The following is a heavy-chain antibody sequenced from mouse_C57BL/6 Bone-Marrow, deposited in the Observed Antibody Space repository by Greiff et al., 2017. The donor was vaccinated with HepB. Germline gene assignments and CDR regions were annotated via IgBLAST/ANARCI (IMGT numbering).Heavy chain of an antibody. CDR2: IYPRSGNT. J-gene: IGHJ3*01. CDR3: ARTYYYGSLFAY. CDR1: GYTFTSYG. D-gene: IGHD1-1*01. Sequence: VQLQQSGAELARPGASVKLSCKASGYTFTSYGISWVKQRTGQGLEWIGEIYPRSGNTYYNEKFKGKATLTADKSSSTAYMELRSLTSEDSAVYFGARTYYYGSLFAYWGQGTLVTVSA. V-gene: IGHV1-81*01.